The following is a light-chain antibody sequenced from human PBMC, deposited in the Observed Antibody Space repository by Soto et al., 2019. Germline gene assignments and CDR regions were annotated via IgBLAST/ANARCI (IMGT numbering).Light chain of an antibody. CDR3: QSYDSSLSGYV. V-gene: IGLV1-40*01. Sequence: QAVVTQPPSVSGAPGQRVTISCTGSSSNIGAGYDVHWYQQLPGTAPKLLIYGSIVRPSGVPDRFSGSKSGTSASLAITGLQAEDEADYYCQSYDSSLSGYVFGTGTKVTVL. J-gene: IGLJ1*01. CDR1: SSNIGAGYD. CDR2: GSI.